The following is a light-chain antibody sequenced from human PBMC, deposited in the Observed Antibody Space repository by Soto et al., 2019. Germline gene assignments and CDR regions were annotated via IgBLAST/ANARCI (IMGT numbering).Light chain of an antibody. J-gene: IGLJ1*01. CDR3: CSYAAGSTYV. Sequence: QSALTQPASVSGSPGQSITFSCTGTSSDVGTYNLVSWFQQHPGRAPKLMIYEGSKRPSGVSNRFSGSKSGNTASLTISGLQAEDEDDYYCCSYAAGSTYVFGTGTKLTVL. CDR1: SSDVGTYNL. V-gene: IGLV2-23*01. CDR2: EGS.